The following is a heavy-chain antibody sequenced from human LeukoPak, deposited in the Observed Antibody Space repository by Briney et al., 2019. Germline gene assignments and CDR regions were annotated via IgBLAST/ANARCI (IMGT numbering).Heavy chain of an antibody. V-gene: IGHV3-21*01. D-gene: IGHD2-21*02. J-gene: IGHJ4*02. CDR1: GFTFSSYS. Sequence: GGSLRLSCAASGFTFSSYSMNWVRQAPGKGLEWVSSISSSSSYIYYADSVKGRFTISRDNAKNSLYLQMNSLRAEDTAVYYCARDGFVYCGGDCYSPNLFDYWGQGTLVTVSS. CDR3: ARDGFVYCGGDCYSPNLFDY. CDR2: ISSSSSYI.